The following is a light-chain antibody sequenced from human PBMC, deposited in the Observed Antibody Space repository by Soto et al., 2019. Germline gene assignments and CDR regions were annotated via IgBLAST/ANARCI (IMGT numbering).Light chain of an antibody. CDR3: HQRGDWPLT. CDR1: QSISRY. Sequence: DIVLTQSPATLSLSPGERATLSCRASQSISRYLAWYQQKPGQAPRLLIYDASNRATGIPARFSGSGSGTDFTLTISSLEPEDFAVYYCHQRGDWPLTFGGGTTVEI. J-gene: IGKJ4*01. CDR2: DAS. V-gene: IGKV3-11*01.